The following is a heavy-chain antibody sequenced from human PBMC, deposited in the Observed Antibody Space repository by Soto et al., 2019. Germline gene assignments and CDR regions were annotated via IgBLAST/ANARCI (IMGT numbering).Heavy chain of an antibody. D-gene: IGHD2-21*01. CDR2: IIPIFGTA. Sequence: QVQLVQSGAEVKKPGSSVKVSCKASGGTFSSYAISWVRQAPGQGLEWMGGIIPIFGTANYAQKFQGRVRITADESTSTDYMELSSLRSEDTAVYYCARAFSHILGYGMDVWGQGTTVTVSS. V-gene: IGHV1-69*12. CDR1: GGTFSSYA. J-gene: IGHJ6*02. CDR3: ARAFSHILGYGMDV.